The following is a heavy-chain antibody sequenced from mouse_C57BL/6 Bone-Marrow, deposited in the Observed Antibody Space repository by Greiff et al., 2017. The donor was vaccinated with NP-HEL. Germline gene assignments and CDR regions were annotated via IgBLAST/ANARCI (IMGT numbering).Heavy chain of an antibody. D-gene: IGHD1-1*01. CDR2: IDPENGDT. CDR3: TTDIYYYSWYFYG. J-gene: IGHJ1*03. Sequence: VQLKQSGAELVRPGASVKLSCTASGFNIKDDYMHWVKQRPEQGLEWIGWIDPENGDTEYASKFQGKATITADTSSNTAYLQLSSLTSEDTAVYYWTTDIYYYSWYFYGGGTGTTVTVSA. CDR1: GFNIKDDY. V-gene: IGHV14-4*01.